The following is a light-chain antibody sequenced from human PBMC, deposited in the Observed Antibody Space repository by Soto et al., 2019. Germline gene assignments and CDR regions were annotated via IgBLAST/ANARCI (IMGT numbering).Light chain of an antibody. Sequence: QSVLTQPASVSGSPGQSITISCTGTSSDVGGYRFVSWYQHHPGEAPKLISYEVSNRPSGVSSRFSGSKSGNTASLTISGLQAEDESLYYCSSKSSGSTPMLFGGGTKLTVL. CDR1: SSDVGGYRF. CDR2: EVS. J-gene: IGLJ3*02. V-gene: IGLV2-14*01. CDR3: SSKSSGSTPML.